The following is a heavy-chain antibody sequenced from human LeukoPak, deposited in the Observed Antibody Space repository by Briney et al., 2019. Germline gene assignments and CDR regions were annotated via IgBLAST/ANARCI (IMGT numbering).Heavy chain of an antibody. J-gene: IGHJ3*02. D-gene: IGHD1-26*01. V-gene: IGHV1-2*02. Sequence: ASVKVSCKASGYTFTGYYMHWVRQAPGQGLEWIGWINPNSGGTNYAQKFQGRVTMTRDTSISTAYMELSRLRSDDTAVYYCARGEWELGGNAFDIWGQGTMVTVSS. CDR1: GYTFTGYY. CDR3: ARGEWELGGNAFDI. CDR2: INPNSGGT.